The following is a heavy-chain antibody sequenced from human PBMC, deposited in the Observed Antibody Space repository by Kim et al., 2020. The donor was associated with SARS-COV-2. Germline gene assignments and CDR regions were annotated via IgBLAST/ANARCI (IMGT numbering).Heavy chain of an antibody. J-gene: IGHJ6*02. CDR3: AREQVVPAALYYYGMDV. V-gene: IGHV3-66*01. Sequence: GSLRLSCAASGFTVSSNYMSWVRQAPGKGLEWVSVIYSGGSTYYADSVKGRCTISRDNSKNTLYLQMNRLRAEDTAVYYCAREQVVPAALYYYGMDVWGQGTTVTVSS. D-gene: IGHD2-2*01. CDR1: GFTVSSNY. CDR2: IYSGGST.